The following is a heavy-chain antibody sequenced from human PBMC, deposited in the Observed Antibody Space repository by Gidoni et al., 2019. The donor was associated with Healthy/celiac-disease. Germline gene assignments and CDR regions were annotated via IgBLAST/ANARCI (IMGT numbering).Heavy chain of an antibody. CDR1: GFTFSSYE. Sequence: EVQLVESGGGLVQPGGSLRLSCAASGFTFSSYEINWVRQAPGKGLEWVSYISSSGSTIYYADSVKGRCTISRDNAKNSLYLQMNSLRAEDTAVYYCARYCSGGSCYSRYYFDYWGQGTLVTVSS. D-gene: IGHD2-15*01. J-gene: IGHJ4*02. CDR3: ARYCSGGSCYSRYYFDY. V-gene: IGHV3-48*03. CDR2: ISSSGSTI.